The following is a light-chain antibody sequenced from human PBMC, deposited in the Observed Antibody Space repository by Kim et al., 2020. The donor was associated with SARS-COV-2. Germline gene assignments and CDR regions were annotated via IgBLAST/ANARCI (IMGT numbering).Light chain of an antibody. J-gene: IGLJ3*02. CDR1: DSNIERNF. CDR3: AAWDDNLSGRV. CDR2: RSH. V-gene: IGLV1-47*01. Sequence: GQKITLSCSGSDSNIERNFVYWYQHLPGKAPKVLIYRSHERPLGVSARFSGSKSGTSASLAISGLRSEDEGDYYCAAWDDNLSGRVFGGGTKLTVL.